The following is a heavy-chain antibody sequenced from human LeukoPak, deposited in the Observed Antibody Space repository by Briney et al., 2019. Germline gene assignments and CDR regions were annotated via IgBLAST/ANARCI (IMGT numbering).Heavy chain of an antibody. CDR2: IIASSGAT. D-gene: IGHD5-12*01. V-gene: IGHV3-23*01. CDR1: GFSFNHYA. CDR3: AKGGYDYIEVAYFDF. J-gene: IGHJ4*02. Sequence: GGSLRLSCAASGFSFNHYAMSWVRQAPGKGLEWVSIIIASSGATFYADSVKGRFTISRDTFKNTLYLQLNSLRLEDTAVYYCAKGGYDYIEVAYFDFWGQGTLVTVSS.